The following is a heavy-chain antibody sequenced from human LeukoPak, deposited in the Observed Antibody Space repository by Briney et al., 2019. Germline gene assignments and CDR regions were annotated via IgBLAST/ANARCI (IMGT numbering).Heavy chain of an antibody. CDR3: ARDQEGFDY. J-gene: IGHJ4*02. V-gene: IGHV1-46*01. CDR1: GYTFTSNY. CDR2: IYPRDGST. Sequence: ASVKVSCKASGYTFTSNYIHWVRQAPGQGLEWMGKIYPRDGSTSYAQKFQGRVTVTRDTSTSTVHMELSGLRSEDTAVYYCARDQEGFDYWGQGTLVTVSP.